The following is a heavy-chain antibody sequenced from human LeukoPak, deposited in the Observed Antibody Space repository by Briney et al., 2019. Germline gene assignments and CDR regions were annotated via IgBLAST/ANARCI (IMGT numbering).Heavy chain of an antibody. V-gene: IGHV3-23*01. CDR3: ARDEGYCSS. CDR2: ISGSGGST. CDR1: GFTFSSYA. J-gene: IGHJ5*02. D-gene: IGHD2-15*01. Sequence: GGSLRLSCAASGFTFSSYAMSWVRQAPGKGLEWVSAISGSGGSTYYADSVKGRFTISRDNAKNSLYLQMNSLRAEDTAIYYCARDEGYCSSWGQGTLVTVSS.